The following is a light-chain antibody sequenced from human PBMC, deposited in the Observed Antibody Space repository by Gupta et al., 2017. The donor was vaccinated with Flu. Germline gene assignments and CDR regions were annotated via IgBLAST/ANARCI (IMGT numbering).Light chain of an antibody. J-gene: IGLJ3*02. CDR1: SGHSSYA. CDR3: QTWGTGPLV. V-gene: IGLV4-69*01. CDR2: VNSDGSH. Sequence: VKLTCTLSSGHSSYAIAWHQQQPEKGPRYLMKVNSDGSHSKGDGIPDRFSGSSSGAERYLTISSLQAEDEADYYCQTWGTGPLVFGGGTKLTVL.